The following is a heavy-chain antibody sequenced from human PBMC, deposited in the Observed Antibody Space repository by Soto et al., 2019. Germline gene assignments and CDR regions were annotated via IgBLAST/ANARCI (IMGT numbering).Heavy chain of an antibody. CDR2: IYYSGST. D-gene: IGHD2-15*01. J-gene: IGHJ4*02. V-gene: IGHV4-30-4*01. Sequence: NQQPPGKGVEWIGYIYYSGSTYYNPSLKGRVTISVDTSKNQFSLKLSSVTAADTAVYSCHGVVRLQYGSLGSCYDRGQGTLVTL. CDR3: HGVVRLQYGSLGSCYD.